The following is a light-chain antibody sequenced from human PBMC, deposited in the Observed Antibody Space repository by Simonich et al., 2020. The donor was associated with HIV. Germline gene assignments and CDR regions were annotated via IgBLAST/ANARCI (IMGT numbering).Light chain of an antibody. Sequence: EIVMTQSPATLSVFPGDRATLSCRASQSVSSNLAWYQQKPGQAPRLLIYGASTRAIGIPARFSGSGSGTEFTLTINSLEPEDFAVYYCQQYNNWPPVTFGQGTKLEIK. V-gene: IGKV3-15*01. J-gene: IGKJ2*01. CDR3: QQYNNWPPVT. CDR1: QSVSSN. CDR2: GAS.